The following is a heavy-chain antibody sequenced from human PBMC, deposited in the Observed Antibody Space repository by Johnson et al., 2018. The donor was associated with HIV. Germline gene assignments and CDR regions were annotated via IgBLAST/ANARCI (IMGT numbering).Heavy chain of an antibody. Sequence: VQLVESGGGVVQPGGSLRLSCAASGFTFSKYGMQWVRQAPGKGLEWVSAISGSGGSTYYADSVKGRFTISRDNSKTTLYLQMNSLRDEDTAVYYCANSLLLDAFNIWGQGTMVTVSS. CDR1: GFTFSKYG. J-gene: IGHJ3*02. CDR3: ANSLLLDAFNI. V-gene: IGHV3-23*04. CDR2: ISGSGGST.